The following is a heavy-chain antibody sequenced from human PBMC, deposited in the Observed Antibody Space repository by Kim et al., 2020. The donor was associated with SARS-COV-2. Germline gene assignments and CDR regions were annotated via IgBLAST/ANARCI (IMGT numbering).Heavy chain of an antibody. V-gene: IGHV3-74*01. CDR1: GFTFSSYW. CDR3: VRGSGSSSGGY. Sequence: GGSLRLSCAASGFTFSSYWMHWVRQAPGKGLVWVSRINGDGSITSYADSVKGRFTISRDKAKNTLYLQMNSLRAEDTAVYYCVRGSGSSSGGYWGQGTLVTVSS. D-gene: IGHD6-6*01. CDR2: INGDGSIT. J-gene: IGHJ4*02.